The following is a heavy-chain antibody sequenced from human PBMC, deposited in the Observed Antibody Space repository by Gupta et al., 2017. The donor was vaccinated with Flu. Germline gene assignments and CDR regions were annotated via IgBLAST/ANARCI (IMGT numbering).Heavy chain of an antibody. J-gene: IGHJ5*02. Sequence: QVQLVQSGAEVKKPGASVKVSCKASGYTFTDSDINWVRQASGRGLEWMGWMNPNSGNTGYAQKFQGRLTMTRNNSISTAYMELSSLRSEDTAVYYCARSDRRILPVVEGGWAHPWGQGTLVTVSS. V-gene: IGHV1-8*01. CDR2: MNPNSGNT. D-gene: IGHD2-2*01. CDR3: ARSDRRILPVVEGGWAHP. CDR1: GYTFTDSD.